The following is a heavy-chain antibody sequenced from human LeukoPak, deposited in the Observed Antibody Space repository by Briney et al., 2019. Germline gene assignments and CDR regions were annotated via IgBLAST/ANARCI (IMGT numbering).Heavy chain of an antibody. CDR1: GYTFTGYY. Sequence: ASVKVSCKASGYTFTGYYMHWVRQAPGQGLEWMGWINPNSGGTNYAQKLQGRVTMTTDTSTSTAYMELRSLRSVDTAVYYCARDTNRGHYSGSHWGQGTLVTVSS. CDR3: ARDTNRGHYSGSH. J-gene: IGHJ4*02. V-gene: IGHV1-2*02. CDR2: INPNSGGT. D-gene: IGHD1-26*01.